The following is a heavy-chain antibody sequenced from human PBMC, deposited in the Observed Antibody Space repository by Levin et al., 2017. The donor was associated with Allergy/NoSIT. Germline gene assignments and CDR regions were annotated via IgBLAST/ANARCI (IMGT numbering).Heavy chain of an antibody. Sequence: SQTLSLTCAVYRGSFCGSYWCWIRQSPGKGLEWIGEINHNENTKYNPSLKSRVTISVDTSKNQFSLKLSSVTAAATAVHYFARGGGTYDRVSWFDPWGQGTLVTVSS. CDR3: ARGGGTYDRVSWFDP. CDR2: INHNENT. CDR1: RGSFCGSY. V-gene: IGHV4-34*01. D-gene: IGHD5-12*01. J-gene: IGHJ5*02.